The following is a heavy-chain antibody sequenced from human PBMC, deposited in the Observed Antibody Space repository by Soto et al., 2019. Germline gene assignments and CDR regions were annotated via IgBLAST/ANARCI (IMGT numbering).Heavy chain of an antibody. CDR1: GGSFSGYY. Sequence: SETLSLTCAVYGGSFSGYYWSWIRQPPGKGLEWIGEINHSGSTNYNPSLKSRVTISVDTSKNQFSLKLSSVTAADTAVYYCASLVVAATDDAFDIWGQGTMVTVSS. CDR3: ASLVVAATDDAFDI. CDR2: INHSGST. J-gene: IGHJ3*02. V-gene: IGHV4-34*01. D-gene: IGHD2-15*01.